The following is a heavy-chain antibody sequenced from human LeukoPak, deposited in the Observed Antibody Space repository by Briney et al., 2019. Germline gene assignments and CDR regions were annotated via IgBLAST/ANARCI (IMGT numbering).Heavy chain of an antibody. D-gene: IGHD1-26*01. V-gene: IGHV1-2*02. J-gene: IGHJ4*02. Sequence: ASVKVSCKASGYTLTDYYMHWVRQAPGQGLEWMGWISPNSGGTNYAQNFQGRVTMTRDTSVSTAYMELSSLRSDDTAVYYCAAANNPGDALVGATFPDYWGQGTLVTVSS. CDR3: AAANNPGDALVGATFPDY. CDR2: ISPNSGGT. CDR1: GYTLTDYY.